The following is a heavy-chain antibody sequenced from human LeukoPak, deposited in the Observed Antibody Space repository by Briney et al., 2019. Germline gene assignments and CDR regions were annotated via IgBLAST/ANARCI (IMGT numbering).Heavy chain of an antibody. CDR3: ARSFSRGWSGDY. CDR2: ISSSSSYI. Sequence: SGGSLRLSCAASGFTFSSYSMNWVRQAPGKGLEWVSSISSSSSYIYYADPVKGRFTISRDNAKNSLYLQMNSLRAEDTAVYYCARSFSRGWSGDYWGQGTRVTVSS. CDR1: GFTFSSYS. V-gene: IGHV3-21*01. J-gene: IGHJ4*02. D-gene: IGHD6-13*01.